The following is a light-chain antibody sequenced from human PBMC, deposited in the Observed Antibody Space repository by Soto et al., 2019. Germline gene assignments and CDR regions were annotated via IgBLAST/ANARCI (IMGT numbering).Light chain of an antibody. Sequence: DIQMTQSPSSLSASVGDRVTITCRASQPISTYLNWYQQKSGKAPKLLISSASSLQSGVPSRFSGSGSGTDFTLTISSLQPEDFATYFCQQSYNMPITFGQGTRLEIK. CDR3: QQSYNMPIT. J-gene: IGKJ5*01. CDR2: SAS. V-gene: IGKV1-39*01. CDR1: QPISTY.